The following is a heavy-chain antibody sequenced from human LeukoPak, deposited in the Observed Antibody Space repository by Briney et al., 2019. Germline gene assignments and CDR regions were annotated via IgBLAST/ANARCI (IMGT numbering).Heavy chain of an antibody. CDR2: INSNSGGT. Sequence: ASVKVSCKASGYTFIDYYIHWVRQAPGQGLEWMGWINSNSGGTSYAQKFQGRVTMTRDTSDSTAYMEVSWLTRDDTAVYYCARDRHFAFDIWGQGTTVTVSS. J-gene: IGHJ3*02. V-gene: IGHV1-2*02. CDR1: GYTFIDYY. CDR3: ARDRHFAFDI.